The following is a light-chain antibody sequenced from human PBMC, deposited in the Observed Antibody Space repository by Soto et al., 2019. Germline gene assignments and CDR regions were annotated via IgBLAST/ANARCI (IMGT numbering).Light chain of an antibody. CDR3: QQYNSFSRT. V-gene: IGKV1-5*03. CDR1: QSISNF. J-gene: IGKJ2*01. Sequence: DIQMTQSPSTLSASVGDRVTITCRASQSISNFLHWYQQKPGKAPKLLIYKASSLDSGVPSRFSGSGSGTEFTLTISSLQPDDFATYYCQQYNSFSRTFGQGTKVDI. CDR2: KAS.